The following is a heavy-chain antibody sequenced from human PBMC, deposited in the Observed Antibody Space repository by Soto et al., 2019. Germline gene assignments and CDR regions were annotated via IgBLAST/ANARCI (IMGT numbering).Heavy chain of an antibody. Sequence: SVKVSCKSSGNSFLTYAIHWVRQAPVQRLQWMGWINVGSGNTKYAQDFQGRVTFTRDTAATTTFMELSSLRSEDAAVYYCARVPPWGDSGSFYIQHYDSWGQGTLVTVSS. V-gene: IGHV1-3*01. CDR3: ARVPPWGDSGSFYIQHYDS. CDR1: GNSFLTYA. J-gene: IGHJ4*02. D-gene: IGHD3-10*01. CDR2: INVGSGNT.